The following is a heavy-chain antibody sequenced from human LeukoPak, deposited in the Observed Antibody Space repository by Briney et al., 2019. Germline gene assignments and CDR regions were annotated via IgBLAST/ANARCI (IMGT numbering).Heavy chain of an antibody. CDR2: IKGDERST. CDR1: GFTFSSYW. CDR3: AKGEGYDILTGNSEFDY. Sequence: GSLRLSRAASGFTFSSYWLHWVRQAPGKGLVWVSRIKGDERSTNYADSVKGRFTISRDNSKNTLYLQMNSLRAEDTAVYYCAKGEGYDILTGNSEFDYWGQGTLVTVSS. J-gene: IGHJ4*02. D-gene: IGHD3-9*01. V-gene: IGHV3-74*01.